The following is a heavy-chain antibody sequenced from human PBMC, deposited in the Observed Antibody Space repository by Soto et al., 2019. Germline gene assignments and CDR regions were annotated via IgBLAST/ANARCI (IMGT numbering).Heavy chain of an antibody. V-gene: IGHV3-33*01. CDR1: GFTFSSYG. J-gene: IGHJ4*02. CDR2: IWYDGSNK. Sequence: HPGGSLRLSCAASGFTFSSYGMHWVRQAPGKGLEWVAVIWYDGSNKYYADSVKGRFTISRDNSKNTLYLQMNSLRAEDTAVYYCARAPRYFDWLPNTAPDYWGQGTLVTVSS. CDR3: ARAPRYFDWLPNTAPDY. D-gene: IGHD3-9*01.